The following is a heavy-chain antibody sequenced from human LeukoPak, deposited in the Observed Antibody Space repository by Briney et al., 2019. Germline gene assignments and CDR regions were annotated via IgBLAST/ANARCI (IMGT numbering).Heavy chain of an antibody. CDR1: GFTFSTSN. CDR3: ATLPPTTHREFDY. J-gene: IGHJ4*02. CDR2: ISAASNYI. D-gene: IGHD1-26*01. Sequence: GGSLRLSCAASGFTFSTSNMNWVRQAPGKGLQWVSSISAASNYIYYADSVRGRFTISRDNAKNSLYLQMNSLRAEDTAVYYCATLPPTTHREFDYWGQGTLVTVSS. V-gene: IGHV3-21*01.